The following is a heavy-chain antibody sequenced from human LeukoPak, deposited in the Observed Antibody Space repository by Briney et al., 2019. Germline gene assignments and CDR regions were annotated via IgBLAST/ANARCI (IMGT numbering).Heavy chain of an antibody. CDR1: GGSISSGGYY. D-gene: IGHD2-2*01. V-gene: IGHV4-31*03. CDR2: IYYSGST. J-gene: IGHJ5*02. CDR3: ARGVVVVPAAIPGVPWFDP. Sequence: PSETLSLTCTVSGGSISSGGYYWSWIRQHPGKGLEWIGYIYYSGSTYYNPSLKSRATISVDTSKNQFSLKLSSVTAADTAVYYRARGVVVVPAAIPGVPWFDPWGQGTLVTVSS.